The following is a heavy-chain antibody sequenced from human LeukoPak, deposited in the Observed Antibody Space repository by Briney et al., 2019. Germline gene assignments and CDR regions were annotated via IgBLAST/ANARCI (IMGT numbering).Heavy chain of an antibody. Sequence: ASVKVSCKASGYTFTGYYMHWVRQAPGQGLEWMGWINPNSGGTNYAQKFRGRVTMTRDTSISTAYMELSRLRSDDTAVYYCARDNGGDIVVVPAAILLYGMDVWGKGTTVTVSS. V-gene: IGHV1-2*02. CDR3: ARDNGGDIVVVPAAILLYGMDV. D-gene: IGHD2-2*02. CDR1: GYTFTGYY. J-gene: IGHJ6*04. CDR2: INPNSGGT.